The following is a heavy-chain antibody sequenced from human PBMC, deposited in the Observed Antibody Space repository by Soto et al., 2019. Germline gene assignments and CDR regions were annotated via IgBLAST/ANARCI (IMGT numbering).Heavy chain of an antibody. CDR3: TRSMNDHNHHHWGFDS. CDR1: GGSFSAYH. Sequence: SETRSLTCAVYGGSFSAYHWSFIRQAPGKGLEWIGEIDHTGRTNYKPSLRSRVTMSVDTSKNQFSLKLRSVTAADTAVYYCTRSMNDHNHHHWGFDSWGQGTRVTVSS. CDR2: IDHTGRT. J-gene: IGHJ4*02. D-gene: IGHD7-27*01. V-gene: IGHV4-34*01.